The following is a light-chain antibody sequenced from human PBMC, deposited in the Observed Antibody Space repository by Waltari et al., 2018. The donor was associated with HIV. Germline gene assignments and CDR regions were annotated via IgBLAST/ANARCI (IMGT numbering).Light chain of an antibody. CDR2: DAS. V-gene: IGKV1-9*01. CDR3: QQLHTFPLT. CDR1: QDISDF. Sequence: DIQLTQSPSFLSASVGDRVTVACRASQDISDFLAWYQQKPGIAPRLLIYDASILYTGVPSRFRGSGSGTEFTLTISSLQPEDFASYYCQQLHTFPLTFGGGTNV. J-gene: IGKJ4*01.